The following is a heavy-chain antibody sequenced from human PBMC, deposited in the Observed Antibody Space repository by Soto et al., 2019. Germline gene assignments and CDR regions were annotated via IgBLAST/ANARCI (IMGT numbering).Heavy chain of an antibody. V-gene: IGHV3-23*01. D-gene: IGHD3-10*01. CDR2: ISGSGGST. CDR3: AKLLRYYGSGSSQGRHYYYYYGMDV. J-gene: IGHJ6*02. CDR1: GFTFSSYA. Sequence: GGSLRLSCAASGFTFSSYAMSWVRQAPGKGLEWVSAISGSGGSTYYADSVKGRFTISRDNSKNTLYLQMNSLRAEDTAVYYCAKLLRYYGSGSSQGRHYYYYYGMDVWGQGTTVTVSS.